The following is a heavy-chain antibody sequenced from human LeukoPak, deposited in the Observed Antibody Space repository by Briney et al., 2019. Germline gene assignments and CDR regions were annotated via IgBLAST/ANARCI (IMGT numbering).Heavy chain of an antibody. CDR1: GASISNYY. Sequence: SETLSLTCTVSGASISNYYWAWIRQPPGKGLEWIGYIHYSGSTNYNPSLKSRVTISVDTSENQFSLRLSSVTAADTAVYYCAGWFNYDSSAMLGYWGQGTLVTVSS. D-gene: IGHD3-22*01. V-gene: IGHV4-59*01. J-gene: IGHJ4*02. CDR3: AGWFNYDSSAMLGY. CDR2: IHYSGST.